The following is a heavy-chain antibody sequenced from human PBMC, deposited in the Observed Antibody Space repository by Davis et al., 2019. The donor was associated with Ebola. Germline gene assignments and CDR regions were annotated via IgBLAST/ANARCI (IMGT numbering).Heavy chain of an antibody. CDR3: TKESRWYGGYYFDS. CDR1: GFPFRYYA. CDR2: ISGAGGDK. D-gene: IGHD4-23*01. J-gene: IGHJ4*02. Sequence: GESLKIPCAASGFPFRYYAMNWVRQAPGKGLEWVSGISGAGGDKKYADSVKGRFTISRDNSKGTLFLQLDSLRVEDTAIYYCTKESRWYGGYYFDSWGQGTLVIVSS. V-gene: IGHV3-23*01.